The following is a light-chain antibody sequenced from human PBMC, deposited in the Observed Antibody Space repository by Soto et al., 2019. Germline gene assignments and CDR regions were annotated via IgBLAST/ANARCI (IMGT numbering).Light chain of an antibody. CDR1: QSVSSN. J-gene: IGKJ1*01. Sequence: IVMTQSPSPLSVSPGERATLSCRASQSVSSNLAWYQQKPGQAPRLLIYGASTRATGIPARFSGSGSGTEFTLTISSLQSEDCAVYYCQQYNNWPPTFGQGTKVDIK. CDR3: QQYNNWPPT. V-gene: IGKV3-15*01. CDR2: GAS.